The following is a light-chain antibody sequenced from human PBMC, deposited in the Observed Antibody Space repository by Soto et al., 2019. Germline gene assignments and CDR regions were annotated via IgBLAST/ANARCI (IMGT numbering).Light chain of an antibody. J-gene: IGLJ1*01. CDR1: SPNIGSTYD. Sequence: QSVLTQPPSMSGAPGQRVTISCTGSSPNIGSTYDVQWYQQLPGTAPKLLIYGNSNRPSGVPDRFSASKSGTSASLAITGLQADDEADYYCQSYDDSLSAHYVFGTGTKVTVL. V-gene: IGLV1-40*01. CDR3: QSYDDSLSAHYV. CDR2: GNS.